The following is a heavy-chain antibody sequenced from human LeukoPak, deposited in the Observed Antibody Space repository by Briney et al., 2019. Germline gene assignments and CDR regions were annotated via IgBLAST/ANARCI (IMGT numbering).Heavy chain of an antibody. Sequence: GGSLRLSCAASGFIFSSYAMHWVRQAPGKGLEWVAVISYDGSNKYYADSVKGRFTISRDNSKNTLYLQMNSLRAEDTAVYYCARDGMVRGVIGWFDPWGQGTLVTVSS. CDR1: GFIFSSYA. CDR3: ARDGMVRGVIGWFDP. V-gene: IGHV3-30*04. CDR2: ISYDGSNK. J-gene: IGHJ5*02. D-gene: IGHD3-10*01.